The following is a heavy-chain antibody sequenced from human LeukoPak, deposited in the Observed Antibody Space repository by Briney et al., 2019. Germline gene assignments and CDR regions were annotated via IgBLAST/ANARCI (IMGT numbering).Heavy chain of an antibody. J-gene: IGHJ4*02. Sequence: KASETLSLTCAVYGGSFSGYYWSWIRQPPGKGLEWIGEINHSGSTNYNPSLKSRVTISVDTSRNQFSLKLTSLTAADTAVYYCARHRPDYGEPFDNWGQGTLVTVSS. D-gene: IGHD4-17*01. CDR2: INHSGST. CDR1: GGSFSGYY. V-gene: IGHV4-34*01. CDR3: ARHRPDYGEPFDN.